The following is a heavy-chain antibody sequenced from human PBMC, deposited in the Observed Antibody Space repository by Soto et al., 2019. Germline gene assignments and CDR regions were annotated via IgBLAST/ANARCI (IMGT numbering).Heavy chain of an antibody. CDR2: IYSGGST. J-gene: IGHJ4*02. CDR1: GFTVSSNY. CDR3: ASTGQNSSSWYPHFDY. D-gene: IGHD6-13*01. V-gene: IGHV3-53*01. Sequence: EVQLVESGGGLIQPGGSLRLSCAASGFTVSSNYMSWVRQAPGKGLEWVSVIYSGGSTYYADSVKGRFTISRDNSKKTLYLQMNSLRAEDTGVYYCASTGQNSSSWYPHFDYWSQGTLVTVSS.